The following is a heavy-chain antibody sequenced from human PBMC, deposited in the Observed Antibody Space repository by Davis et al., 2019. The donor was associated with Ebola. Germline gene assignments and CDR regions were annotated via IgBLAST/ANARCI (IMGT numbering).Heavy chain of an antibody. CDR1: GVSISNYY. Sequence: PSETLSLTCTASGVSISNYYWDWIRQPAGKGLEWIGRFFTSGSTNHNPSLKTRVTLSLDTSKNQFSLKLSSVTAADTAVYYCARDSTYYYDSSGYFDAFDIWGQGTMVTVSS. J-gene: IGHJ3*02. V-gene: IGHV4-4*07. CDR2: FFTSGST. D-gene: IGHD3-22*01. CDR3: ARDSTYYYDSSGYFDAFDI.